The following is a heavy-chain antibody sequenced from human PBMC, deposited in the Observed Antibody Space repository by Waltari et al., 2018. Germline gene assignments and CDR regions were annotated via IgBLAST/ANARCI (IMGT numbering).Heavy chain of an antibody. V-gene: IGHV4-39*01. CDR3: ASATRGTAAYFDD. CDR1: GGSISSSGYY. Sequence: QLQLQESGPGLVKPSETLSLTCPVSGGSISSSGYYWGWRPQPPGKGLEWIGSIYYSGSTYYNPSLKSRVTISVDTSKNQFSLKVTSVTAADTAVYYCASATRGTAAYFDDWGQGTLVTVSS. J-gene: IGHJ4*02. D-gene: IGHD4-17*01. CDR2: IYYSGST.